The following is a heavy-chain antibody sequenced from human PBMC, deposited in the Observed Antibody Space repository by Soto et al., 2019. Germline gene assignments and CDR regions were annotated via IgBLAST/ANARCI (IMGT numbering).Heavy chain of an antibody. CDR1: GYTFTSYD. J-gene: IGHJ1*01. Sequence: ASVKVSCKASGYTFTSYDINWVRQATGQGLEWMGWMNPNSGNTGYAQKFQGRVTISKDTSKNQVVLTMTNMDPVDTATYYCARTYYYDSSDARPAEYFQHWGQGTLVTVSS. CDR3: ARTYYYDSSDARPAEYFQH. V-gene: IGHV1-8*01. D-gene: IGHD3-22*01. CDR2: MNPNSGNT.